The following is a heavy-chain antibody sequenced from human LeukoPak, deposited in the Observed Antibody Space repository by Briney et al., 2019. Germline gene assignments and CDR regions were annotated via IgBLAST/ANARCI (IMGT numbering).Heavy chain of an antibody. CDR2: VSGSGGST. Sequence: PGGSLRLSCAASGFTFSSSAMSWVRQAPGKGLEWVSSVSGSGGSTYYADSVKGRFTISRDNSKNTLYLQVNSLRAEDTAVYYCARADTSGYIYYFDYWGQGTLVTVSS. CDR1: GFTFSSSA. CDR3: ARADTSGYIYYFDY. J-gene: IGHJ4*02. V-gene: IGHV3-23*01. D-gene: IGHD3-22*01.